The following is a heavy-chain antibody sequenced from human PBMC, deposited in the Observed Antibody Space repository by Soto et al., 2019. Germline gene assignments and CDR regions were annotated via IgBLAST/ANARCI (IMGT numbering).Heavy chain of an antibody. J-gene: IGHJ5*02. V-gene: IGHV1-18*01. CDR2: ISAYNGNT. CDR3: ARDRNTVVTPSWFDP. Sequence: ASVKVSCKASGYTFTSYGISWVRQAPGRGLEWMGWISAYNGNTNYAQKLQGRVTMTTDTSTSTAYMELRSLRSDDTAVYYCARDRNTVVTPSWFDPWGQGTLVTVSS. D-gene: IGHD2-21*02. CDR1: GYTFTSYG.